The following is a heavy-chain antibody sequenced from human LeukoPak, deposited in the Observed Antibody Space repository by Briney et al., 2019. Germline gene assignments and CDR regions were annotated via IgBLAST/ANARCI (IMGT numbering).Heavy chain of an antibody. V-gene: IGHV4-39*01. Sequence: PSETLSLTCTVSGGSISSSSYYWGRIRQPPGKGLEWIGSIYYSGSTYYSPSLKSRVTISVDTSKNQFSLKLSSVTAADTAVYYCARSTFSYYYDSSGYYHGPFDYWGQGTLVTVSS. CDR1: GGSISSSSYY. D-gene: IGHD3-22*01. CDR3: ARSTFSYYYDSSGYYHGPFDY. J-gene: IGHJ4*02. CDR2: IYYSGST.